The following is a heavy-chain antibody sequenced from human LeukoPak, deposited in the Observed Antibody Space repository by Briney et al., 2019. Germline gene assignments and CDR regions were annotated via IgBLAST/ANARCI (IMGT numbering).Heavy chain of an antibody. D-gene: IGHD2-21*02. CDR2: ISSNGGST. CDR1: GFTFSSYA. CDR3: ARGFPYCGGDCYSYYFDY. J-gene: IGHJ4*02. Sequence: GGSLRLSCAASGFTFSSYAMHWVRQAPGKGLEYVSAISSNGGSTYYANSVKGRFTISRDNSKNTLYLQMGSLRAEDMAVYYCARGFPYCGGDCYSYYFDYWGQGTLVTVSS. V-gene: IGHV3-64*01.